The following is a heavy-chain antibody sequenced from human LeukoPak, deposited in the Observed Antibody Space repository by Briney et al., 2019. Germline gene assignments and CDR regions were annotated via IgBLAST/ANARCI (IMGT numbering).Heavy chain of an antibody. CDR3: SRGSGWYIGDAFDI. V-gene: IGHV3-9*03. Sequence: GGSLRLSCAASGFIFSSYAMNWVRQAPGKGLEWVAGISWNSGSIGYADSVKGRFTISRDNAKNSLYLQMNSLRAEDMALYYCSRGSGWYIGDAFDIWGQGTMVTVSS. D-gene: IGHD6-19*01. CDR2: ISWNSGSI. CDR1: GFIFSSYA. J-gene: IGHJ3*02.